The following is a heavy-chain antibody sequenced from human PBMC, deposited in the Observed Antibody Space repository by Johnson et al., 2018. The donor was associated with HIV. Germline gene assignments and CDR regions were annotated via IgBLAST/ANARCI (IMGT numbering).Heavy chain of an antibody. Sequence: VYLVESGGGLVQPGGSLRLSCAASGFTFSSYAMSWVRQAPGKGLDWVSYISNADSTIYYADSVKGRFTISRDNAKNSLYLQMNSLRAEDTAVYYCARDWYCTNGVCYFGAFDIWGQGTMVTVSS. CDR2: ISNADSTI. V-gene: IGHV3-48*04. D-gene: IGHD2-8*01. CDR3: ARDWYCTNGVCYFGAFDI. J-gene: IGHJ3*02. CDR1: GFTFSSYA.